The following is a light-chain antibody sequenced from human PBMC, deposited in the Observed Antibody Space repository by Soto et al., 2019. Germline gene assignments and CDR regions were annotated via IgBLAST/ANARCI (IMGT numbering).Light chain of an antibody. Sequence: DIRMTQSPSTLSTSVGDRVTITSRASQNIRGWLAWYQQKPGKAPKLLIYDASTLESGVPSRFSGSGSGTEFTLTISSLQPDDFATYYCQQYNSYSWTFGQGTTVAIK. V-gene: IGKV1-5*01. CDR2: DAS. CDR3: QQYNSYSWT. CDR1: QNIRGW. J-gene: IGKJ1*01.